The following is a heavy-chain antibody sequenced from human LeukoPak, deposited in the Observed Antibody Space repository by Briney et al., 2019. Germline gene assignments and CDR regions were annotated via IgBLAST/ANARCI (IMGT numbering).Heavy chain of an antibody. V-gene: IGHV4-4*07. CDR2: IYTSGST. CDR3: ARGDYVWGSYRPDAFDI. CDR1: GGSISSYY. D-gene: IGHD3-16*02. J-gene: IGHJ3*02. Sequence: SETLSLTCTVSGGSISSYYWSWIRQPAGKGLEWIGRIYTSGSTNYNPSLKSRVTMSVDTSKNQFSLKLSSVTAADTAVYYCARGDYVWGSYRPDAFDIWGPGTMVTVSS.